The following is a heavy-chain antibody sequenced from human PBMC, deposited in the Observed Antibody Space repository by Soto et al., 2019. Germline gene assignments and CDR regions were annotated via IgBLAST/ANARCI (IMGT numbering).Heavy chain of an antibody. V-gene: IGHV1-2*02. CDR2: IDPKNGGT. CDR3: ARDDYGIYPY. J-gene: IGHJ4*02. Sequence: ASVKVSCKASGYTVTDYYIHWVRQAPGQGLEWMGWIDPKNGGTIYAQKFQDRVTMTRDTSISTAYMDLSRLTSVDTALYYCARDDYGIYPYWGQGTLVTVSS. D-gene: IGHD1-26*01. CDR1: GYTVTDYY.